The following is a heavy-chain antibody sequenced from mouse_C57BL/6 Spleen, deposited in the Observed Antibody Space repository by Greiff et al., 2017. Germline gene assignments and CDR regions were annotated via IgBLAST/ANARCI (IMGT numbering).Heavy chain of an antibody. J-gene: IGHJ4*01. Sequence: QVQLQHPGTELVKPGASVKLSCKASGYTFTSYWMHWVKQRPGQGLEWIGNINPSNGGTNYNEKFKSKATLTVDKSSSTAYMQLSSLTSEDSAVYYCARGGYYLYYAMDYWGQGTSVTVSS. CDR3: ARGGYYLYYAMDY. D-gene: IGHD2-3*01. CDR1: GYTFTSYW. CDR2: INPSNGGT. V-gene: IGHV1-53*01.